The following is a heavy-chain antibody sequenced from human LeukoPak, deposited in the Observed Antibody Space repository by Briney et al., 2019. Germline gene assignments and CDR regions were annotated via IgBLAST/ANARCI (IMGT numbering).Heavy chain of an antibody. J-gene: IGHJ6*02. V-gene: IGHV5-51*01. CDR3: ARLMYFYGSGNYHFFAMDV. CDR2: IYLGYSDT. CDR1: GVGDSFNTFW. D-gene: IGHD3-10*01. Sequence: GESLKISCQGPGVGDSFNTFWLGWVRQTPGRGLEWMGKIYLGYSDTRYTASFQAQLIISADKSISTAYLQWSSLKASHTAMYYCARLMYFYGSGNYHFFAMDVWGHGTTVTVSS.